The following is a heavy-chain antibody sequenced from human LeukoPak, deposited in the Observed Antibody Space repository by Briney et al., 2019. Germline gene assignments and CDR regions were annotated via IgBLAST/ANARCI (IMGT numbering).Heavy chain of an antibody. D-gene: IGHD2-15*01. CDR3: ARDNCSGGSCPTRNWFDP. Sequence: ASVKVSCKASGGTFSSYAISWVRQAPGQGLEWMGGIIPIFGTANYAQKFQGRVTITTDESTSTAYMELSSLRSEDTAVYYCARDNCSGGSCPTRNWFDPWGQGTLVTVSS. V-gene: IGHV1-69*05. J-gene: IGHJ5*02. CDR1: GGTFSSYA. CDR2: IIPIFGTA.